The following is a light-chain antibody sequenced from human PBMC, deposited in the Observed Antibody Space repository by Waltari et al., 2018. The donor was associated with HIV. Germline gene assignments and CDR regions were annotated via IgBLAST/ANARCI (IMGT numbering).Light chain of an antibody. CDR3: ALYMTGAKWV. Sequence: QTVVTQEPSFSVSPGGTVTLTCALNSDSVSINYYPGWFQQTPGQAPRTLISSTYARSSGVPDRFSGSILGNKAALTITGAQADDDSVYFCALYMTGAKWVFGGGTKWTVL. V-gene: IGLV8-61*01. J-gene: IGLJ3*02. CDR2: STY. CDR1: SDSVSINYY.